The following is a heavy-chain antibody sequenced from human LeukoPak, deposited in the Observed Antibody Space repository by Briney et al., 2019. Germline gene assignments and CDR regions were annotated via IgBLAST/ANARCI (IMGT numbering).Heavy chain of an antibody. V-gene: IGHV3-66*01. CDR1: GFTVSSNY. J-gene: IGHJ4*02. CDR3: ARDQAATATYFDY. D-gene: IGHD6-25*01. CDR2: IYSGGST. Sequence: PGGSLRLSCAASGFTVSSNYMSWVRQAPGKGLEWVSVIYSGGSTYYADSVKGRFTISRDNSKNTLYLQMNSLRAEDTAVYYCARDQAATATYFDYWGQGTLVTVSS.